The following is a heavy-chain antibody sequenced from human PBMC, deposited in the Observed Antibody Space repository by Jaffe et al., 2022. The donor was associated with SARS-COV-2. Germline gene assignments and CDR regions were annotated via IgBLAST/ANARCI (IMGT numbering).Heavy chain of an antibody. CDR2: ISSNGGST. J-gene: IGHJ3*02. CDR3: ARGQKEGDAFDI. Sequence: EVQLVESGGGLVQPGGSLRLSCAASGFTFSSYAMHWVRQAPGKGLEYVSAISSNGGSTYYANSVKGRFTISRDNSKNTLYLQMGSLRAEDMAVYYCARGQKEGDAFDIWGQGTMVTVSS. V-gene: IGHV3-64*01. CDR1: GFTFSSYA.